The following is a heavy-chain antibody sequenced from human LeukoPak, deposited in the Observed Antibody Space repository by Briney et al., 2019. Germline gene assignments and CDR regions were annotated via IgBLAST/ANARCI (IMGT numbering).Heavy chain of an antibody. CDR1: GYTFTGYY. V-gene: IGHV1-2*02. Sequence: ASVKVSCKASGYTFTGYYMHGVRQAPGQGLEWMGWINPNSGGTNYAQKFQGRVTMTRDTSISTAYMELSRLRSDDTAVYYCAAPYCSSTSCLEYFQHWGQGTLVTVSS. D-gene: IGHD2-2*01. CDR2: INPNSGGT. CDR3: AAPYCSSTSCLEYFQH. J-gene: IGHJ1*01.